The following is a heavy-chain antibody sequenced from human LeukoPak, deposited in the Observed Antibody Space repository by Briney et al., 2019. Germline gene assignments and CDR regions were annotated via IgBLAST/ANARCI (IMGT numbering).Heavy chain of an antibody. Sequence: PGGSLRLSCAASGFTFSSYAMSWFRQAPGKGLEWVSAISGSGGSTYYADSVKGRFTISRDNSKNTLYLQMNSLRAEDTAVYYCAKVYYYGSGSYYNDAFDIWGQGTMVTVSS. CDR1: GFTFSSYA. J-gene: IGHJ3*02. CDR3: AKVYYYGSGSYYNDAFDI. V-gene: IGHV3-23*01. CDR2: ISGSGGST. D-gene: IGHD3-10*01.